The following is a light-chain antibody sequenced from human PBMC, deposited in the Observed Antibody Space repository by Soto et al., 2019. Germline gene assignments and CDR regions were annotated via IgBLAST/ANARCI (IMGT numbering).Light chain of an antibody. V-gene: IGLV2-14*01. CDR2: DVS. Sequence: QSVLTQPASVSGSPGQSITISCTGTGSDVGGYNYVSWYQQHPGKAPKLMIYDVSNRPSGVSNRFSGSKSGNTASLTISGLQAEDEADYYCSSYTRSSTLGVFGTGTKVNVL. J-gene: IGLJ1*01. CDR1: GSDVGGYNY. CDR3: SSYTRSSTLGV.